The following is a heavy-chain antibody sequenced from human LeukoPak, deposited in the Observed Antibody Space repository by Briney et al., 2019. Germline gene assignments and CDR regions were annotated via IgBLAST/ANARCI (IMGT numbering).Heavy chain of an antibody. CDR2: ISGSGGST. Sequence: GGSLRLSCAASGFTFTSYAMSWVRQAPGKRLEWVSAISGSGGSTYYAESVKGRFTISRDNSKNTLYLQMSSLRSEDTAVYYCARSGGDIVVVPAAGGKFDPWGQGTLVTVSS. CDR1: GFTFTSYA. V-gene: IGHV3-23*01. CDR3: ARSGGDIVVVPAAGGKFDP. J-gene: IGHJ5*02. D-gene: IGHD2-2*01.